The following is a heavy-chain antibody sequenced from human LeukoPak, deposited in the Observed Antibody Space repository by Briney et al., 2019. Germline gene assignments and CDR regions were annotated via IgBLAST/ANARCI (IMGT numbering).Heavy chain of an antibody. CDR3: ANGDYYDSSGYYPFDY. J-gene: IGHJ4*02. CDR2: MWYDGSNK. CDR1: GFTFSSYG. Sequence: GGSLRLSYAASGFTFSSYGMRWVRQAPGRGLEWVAVMWYDGSNKYYANSVKGRFTISRDNSKNTLYLQMNSLRAEDTAVYYCANGDYYDSSGYYPFDYWGQGILVTVSS. V-gene: IGHV3-33*06. D-gene: IGHD3-22*01.